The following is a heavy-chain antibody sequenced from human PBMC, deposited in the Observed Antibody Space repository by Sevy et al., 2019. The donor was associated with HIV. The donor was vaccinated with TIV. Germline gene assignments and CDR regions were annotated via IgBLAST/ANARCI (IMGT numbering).Heavy chain of an antibody. D-gene: IGHD6-13*01. CDR1: GFTFSSYA. V-gene: IGHV3-23*01. CDR3: AKGRYSSSWYHDY. Sequence: GGSLRLSCAASGFTFSSYAMSWVRQAPGKGLEWVSAISGSGGSTYYADSGKGRFTISRDNSKNTLYLQMNSLRAEDTAVYYCAKGRYSSSWYHDYWGQGTLVTVSS. J-gene: IGHJ4*02. CDR2: ISGSGGST.